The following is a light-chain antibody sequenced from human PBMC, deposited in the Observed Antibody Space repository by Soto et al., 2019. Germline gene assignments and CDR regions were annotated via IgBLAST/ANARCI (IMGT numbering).Light chain of an antibody. CDR2: DVS. CDR3: CSYAGTFYV. CDR1: SSDFGGYNY. V-gene: IGLV2-11*01. J-gene: IGLJ1*01. Sequence: QSALTQPRSVSGSPGQSVTISCTGTSSDFGGYNYVSWYQHHPGKAPKLMIYDVSERPSGVPDRFSGSKSRNTASLTISGLQAEYEADYYCCSYAGTFYVFRTGTKLTVL.